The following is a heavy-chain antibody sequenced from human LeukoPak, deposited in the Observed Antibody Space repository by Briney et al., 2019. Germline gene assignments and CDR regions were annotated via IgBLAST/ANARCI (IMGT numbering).Heavy chain of an antibody. CDR2: VYYTGST. CDR3: ARLPSPGWFDP. Sequence: SETLSLTCTVSGGSISSSSYYWGWIRQPPGKGLEWIGFVYYTGSTNYSPSLKSRVTISVDTSKNQFSLKLRSVTAADTAVYYCARLPSPGWFDPWGQGTLVTVSS. J-gene: IGHJ5*02. CDR1: GGSISSSSYY. V-gene: IGHV4-61*05.